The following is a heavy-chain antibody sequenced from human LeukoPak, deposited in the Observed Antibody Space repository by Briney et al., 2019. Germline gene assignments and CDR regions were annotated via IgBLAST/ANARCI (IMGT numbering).Heavy chain of an antibody. CDR1: GFTFSSYA. D-gene: IGHD1-26*01. Sequence: GGSLRLSCAASGFTFSSYAMSWVRQAPGKGLEWVSAISGSGGSTYHADSVKGRFTISRDNSKNTLYLQMNSLRAEDTAVYYCAKIYSGSYYGVRPFDYWGQGTLVTVSS. V-gene: IGHV3-23*01. J-gene: IGHJ4*02. CDR2: ISGSGGST. CDR3: AKIYSGSYYGVRPFDY.